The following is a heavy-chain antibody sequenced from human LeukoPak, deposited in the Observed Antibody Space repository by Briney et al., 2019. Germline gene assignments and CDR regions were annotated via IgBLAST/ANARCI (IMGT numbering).Heavy chain of an antibody. D-gene: IGHD2-2*01. CDR1: GYTFTDYY. CDR3: ARDHCTSSGCYEYYYYGMDV. Sequence: KPGASVKVSCKASGYTFTDYYIQWVRQAPGQGLEWMGWINPKSGGTNSAQKFRGRVTMTRDTSVSTAYTELSRLRSDDTAVYYCARDHCTSSGCYEYYYYGMDVWGQGTTVTVS. V-gene: IGHV1-2*02. CDR2: INPKSGGT. J-gene: IGHJ6*02.